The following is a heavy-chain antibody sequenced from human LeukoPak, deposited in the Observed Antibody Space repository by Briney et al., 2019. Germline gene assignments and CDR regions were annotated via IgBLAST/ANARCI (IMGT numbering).Heavy chain of an antibody. CDR1: GFTFRTYW. J-gene: IGHJ4*02. V-gene: IGHV3-15*01. CDR2: IKSNSAGGTT. CDR3: ATEYYGAYNY. D-gene: IGHD4-17*01. Sequence: GGSLRLSCAASGFTFRTYWMHWVRQAPGKGLEWVGRIKSNSAGGTTDYAAPVKGRFTISRDDSKNTLYLQMNSLKTEDTAVYFCATEYYGAYNYWGQGTLVTVSS.